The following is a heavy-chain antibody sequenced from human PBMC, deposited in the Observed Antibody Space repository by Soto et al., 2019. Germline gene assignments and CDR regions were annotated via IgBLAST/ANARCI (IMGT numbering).Heavy chain of an antibody. CDR2: IFYSGST. D-gene: IGHD2-21*02. CDR1: GGSISSSIYY. Sequence: SETVSLTCTVSGGSISSSIYYGGWIRQPPGKGLEWIGSIFYSGSTYYNPSLKSRVTISVDTSKNQFSLKLYSVTAADTAMYYCASQVVTASSPIYYFPYWGHCIPVTVS. V-gene: IGHV4-39*01. J-gene: IGHJ4*01. CDR3: ASQVVTASSPIYYFPY.